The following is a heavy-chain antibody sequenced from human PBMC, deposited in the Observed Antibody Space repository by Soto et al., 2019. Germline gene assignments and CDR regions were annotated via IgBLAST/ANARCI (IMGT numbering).Heavy chain of an antibody. CDR3: AKPDGGSGCGGDF. D-gene: IGHD6-19*01. Sequence: RLAYSATGFSCGDYGRRLVRQAPGEGLEGVALISHDAKNAYYADSVQGRFTISRDNSKRMLYLQMNSLRPEDSGIYYCAKPDGGSGCGGDFWGQGTLVTVSS. CDR1: GFSCGDYG. CDR2: ISHDAKNA. J-gene: IGHJ4*02. V-gene: IGHV3-30*18.